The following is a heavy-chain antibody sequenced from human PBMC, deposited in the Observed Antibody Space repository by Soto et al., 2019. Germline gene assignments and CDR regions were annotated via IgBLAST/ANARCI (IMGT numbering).Heavy chain of an antibody. D-gene: IGHD6-13*01. CDR1: GFTFSTYA. V-gene: IGHV3-23*01. CDR2: ISGSGGTT. J-gene: IGHJ4*02. CDR3: AKVRESAAAGHFDY. Sequence: PGGSLRLSFAASGFTFSTYAMSWVRQAPGKGLEWVSVISGSGGTTYYADSVKGRFTISRDNSKNTLYLQMNSLIAEDTAVYYCAKVRESAAAGHFDYWGQGTLVTVSS.